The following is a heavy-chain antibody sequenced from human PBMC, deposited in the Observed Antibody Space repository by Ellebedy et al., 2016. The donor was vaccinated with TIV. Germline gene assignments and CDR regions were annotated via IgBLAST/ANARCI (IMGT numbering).Heavy chain of an antibody. Sequence: ASVKVSCKASGYTFGDYGITWVRQAPGQGLEWVGWISAYNGNTDSAQGFKGRVTMTTDRSTSTAYMDLRGLRSDDTAVYYCARENYYGSRRFDYWGQGTLVTVSS. V-gene: IGHV1-18*01. J-gene: IGHJ4*02. CDR3: ARENYYGSRRFDY. CDR2: ISAYNGNT. CDR1: GYTFGDYG. D-gene: IGHD3-10*01.